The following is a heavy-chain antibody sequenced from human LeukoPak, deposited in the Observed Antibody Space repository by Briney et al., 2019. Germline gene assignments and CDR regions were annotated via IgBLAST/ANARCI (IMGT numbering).Heavy chain of an antibody. CDR1: AYTFTSYD. D-gene: IGHD3-3*01. CDR2: MNPNSGNT. CDR3: ARGQSSSGYYDFWSGYYLVDY. J-gene: IGHJ4*02. V-gene: IGHV1-8*01. Sequence: GASVKVSCKASAYTFTSYDINWVRQATGQGLEWMGWMNPNSGNTGYAQKFQGRVTMTRNTSISTAYMELSSLRSEDTAVYYCARGQSSSGYYDFWSGYYLVDYWGQGTLVTVSS.